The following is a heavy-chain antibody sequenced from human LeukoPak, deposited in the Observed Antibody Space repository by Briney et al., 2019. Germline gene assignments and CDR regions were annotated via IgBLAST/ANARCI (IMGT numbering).Heavy chain of an antibody. CDR2: IYTSGST. Sequence: SETLSLTCSVSGDSISSGSYYWSWIRQPAGKGLEWIGRIYTSGSTNYIPSLKSRLTISVDTSKNQFSLKLSSVTAADTAVYYCARDWAGAFDIWGQGTMVTVSS. CDR3: ARDWAGAFDI. CDR1: GDSISSGSYY. D-gene: IGHD6-19*01. J-gene: IGHJ3*02. V-gene: IGHV4-61*02.